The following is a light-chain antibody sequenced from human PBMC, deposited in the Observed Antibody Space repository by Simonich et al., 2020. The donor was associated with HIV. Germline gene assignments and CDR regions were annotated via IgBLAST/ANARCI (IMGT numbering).Light chain of an antibody. CDR1: QSVSSN. CDR3: QQYNNRPLT. CDR2: SAS. J-gene: IGKJ4*01. Sequence: EIVMTQSPATLSVSPGERATLSCMASQSVSSNLAWYQQKPGQAPRLLIYSASTRATGIPAKFSGSWSGTEFTLTISSMQSEDIAVYYCQQYNNRPLTFGGGTKVEIK. V-gene: IGKV3-15*01.